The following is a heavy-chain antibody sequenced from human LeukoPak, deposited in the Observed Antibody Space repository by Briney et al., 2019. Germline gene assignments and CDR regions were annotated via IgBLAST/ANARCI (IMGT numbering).Heavy chain of an antibody. D-gene: IGHD4-17*01. V-gene: IGHV3-23*01. CDR1: GFTFSAYA. Sequence: GGSLRLSCAASGFTFSAYAMSWVRQAPGQGLEGVSGISGSGGISYYADSVKGRFTISRSSSTNTLVLHMHSLRAEASYFYYCAKRGPRHAYGELFDYWGQGTRVTVSS. CDR3: AKRGPRHAYGELFDY. J-gene: IGHJ4*02. CDR2: ISGSGGIS.